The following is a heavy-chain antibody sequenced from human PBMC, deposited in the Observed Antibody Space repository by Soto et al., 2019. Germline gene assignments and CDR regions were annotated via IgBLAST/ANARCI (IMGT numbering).Heavy chain of an antibody. J-gene: IGHJ3*02. V-gene: IGHV3-30*03. CDR2: ISYDGSNK. Sequence: GGSLRLSCAASGFTFSSYGMHWVRQAPGKGLEWVAVISYDGSNKYYADAVKGRFTISRDNSKNTLYLQMNSLRAEDTAVYYCAIAANAFDTWGQGTMVTVSS. CDR3: AIAANAFDT. D-gene: IGHD5-18*01. CDR1: GFTFSSYG.